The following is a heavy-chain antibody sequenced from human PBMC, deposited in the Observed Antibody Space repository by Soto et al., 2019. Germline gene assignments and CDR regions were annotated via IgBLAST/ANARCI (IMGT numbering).Heavy chain of an antibody. CDR3: ERVMGVASGGPLDL. Sequence: SETLSLTCAVSGVSITSPNRWSWLRRSPGKGLEWIGEIYHSGNTNYNPSLGTPVTISIDKSKNHFSLQLTSVTAADTAMYYCERVMGVASGGPLDLWGQGTLVTVT. J-gene: IGHJ4*02. CDR2: IYHSGNT. CDR1: GVSITSPNR. V-gene: IGHV4-4*02. D-gene: IGHD2-15*01.